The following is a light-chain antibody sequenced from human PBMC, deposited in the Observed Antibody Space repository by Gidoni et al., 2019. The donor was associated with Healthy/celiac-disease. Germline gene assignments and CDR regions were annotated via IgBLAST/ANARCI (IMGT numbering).Light chain of an antibody. Sequence: DIAMTQSPDSLAVSLGERATINCQSSQSVLYSSNNKNYLAWYQQKPGQPPKLLIYWASTRESGVPDRFSGSGSGTDFTLTISSLQAEDVAVYYCQQYYSTPLTFGQGTKLEIK. V-gene: IGKV4-1*01. CDR1: QSVLYSSNNKNY. CDR2: WAS. J-gene: IGKJ2*01. CDR3: QQYYSTPLT.